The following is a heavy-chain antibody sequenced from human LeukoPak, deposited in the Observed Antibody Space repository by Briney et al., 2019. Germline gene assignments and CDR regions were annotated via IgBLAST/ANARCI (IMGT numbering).Heavy chain of an antibody. CDR3: ATDVSGSYSLGY. Sequence: GASVKVSCKVSGYTLTELSMHWVRQAPGKGLEWMGDFDPEDGETIYAQKFQGRVTMTEDTSTDTAYMELSSLRSEDTAVYYCATDVSGSYSLGYWGQGTLVTVSS. CDR2: FDPEDGET. V-gene: IGHV1-24*01. J-gene: IGHJ4*02. CDR1: GYTLTELS. D-gene: IGHD1-26*01.